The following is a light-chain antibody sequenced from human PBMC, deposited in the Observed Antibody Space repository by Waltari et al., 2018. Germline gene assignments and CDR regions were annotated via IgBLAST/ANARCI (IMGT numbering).Light chain of an antibody. V-gene: IGLV2-14*03. J-gene: IGLJ3*02. CDR2: DFT. CDR1: SSDIGAYDY. CDR3: SSFTSSTTWV. Sequence: QSALTQPASVSGSPGQSITISCIGTSSDIGAYDYVSWYQQTPGKAPNLLIYDFTKLPSGISNRFSGSKSGNTGSLTISGLQTEDEAHYYCSSFTSSTTWVFGGGTKVTVL.